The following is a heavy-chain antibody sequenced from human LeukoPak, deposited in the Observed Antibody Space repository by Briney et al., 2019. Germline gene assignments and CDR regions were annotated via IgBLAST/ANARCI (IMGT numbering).Heavy chain of an antibody. CDR1: GFTFTGYY. CDR3: VREGNELLSKNFDF. CDR2: INPHSGGT. Sequence: ASVKVSCKASGFTFTGYYIHWVRQAPGLGLEWMGYINPHSGGTGTPQNFQGRVTMTTGTSISAAYMELSSLISDDTAIYYCVREGNELLSKNFDFWGQGTLVTVSS. V-gene: IGHV1-2*02. D-gene: IGHD1-7*01. J-gene: IGHJ4*02.